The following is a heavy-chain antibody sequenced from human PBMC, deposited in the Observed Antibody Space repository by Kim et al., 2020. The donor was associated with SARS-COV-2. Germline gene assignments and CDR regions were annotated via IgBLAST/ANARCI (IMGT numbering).Heavy chain of an antibody. D-gene: IGHD3-9*01. Sequence: GGSLRLSCAASGFTVSSNYMSWVRQAPGKGLEWVSVIYSGGSTYYADSVKGRFTISRDNSKNTLYLQMNSLRAEDTAVYYCARGPYYDILTGQGTGGYWGQGTLVTVSS. CDR2: IYSGGST. CDR3: ARGPYYDILTGQGTGGY. CDR1: GFTVSSNY. J-gene: IGHJ4*02. V-gene: IGHV3-53*01.